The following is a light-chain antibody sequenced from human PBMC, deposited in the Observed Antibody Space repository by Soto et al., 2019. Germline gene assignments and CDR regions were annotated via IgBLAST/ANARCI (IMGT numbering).Light chain of an antibody. V-gene: IGKV1-5*01. CDR2: DAS. CDR1: QSISSW. CDR3: RQYNSYSPLT. J-gene: IGKJ4*01. Sequence: DIQMTQSPSTLSASVGDRDTITCRASQSISSWLAWYQQKPGKAPKLLIYDASSLESGVPSRFSGSGSGTEFTLTISSLQPDDFATYYCRQYNSYSPLTFGGGTKVEIK.